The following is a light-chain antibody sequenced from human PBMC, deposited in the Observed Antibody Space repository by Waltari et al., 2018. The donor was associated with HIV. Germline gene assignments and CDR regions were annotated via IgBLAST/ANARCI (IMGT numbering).Light chain of an antibody. CDR1: QSVNSNY. J-gene: IGKJ1*01. V-gene: IGKV3-20*01. Sequence: VLTQSPGTLSLSPGERATPSCRASQSVNSNYLAWYQHKPGQAPRLLIYGATSRATGIPDRFRGSGSETDFTLTISRLEPEDSAVYYCQQYGRTFGQGTKVEIK. CDR3: QQYGRT. CDR2: GAT.